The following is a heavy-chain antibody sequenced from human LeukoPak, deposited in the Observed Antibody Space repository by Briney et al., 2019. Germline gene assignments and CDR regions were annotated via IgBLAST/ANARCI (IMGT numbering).Heavy chain of an antibody. Sequence: PGGSLRLSCAASAFIFSNYNMNWVRQAPGKGLEWVSYISSSGSTIYYADSVKGRFTISRDNAKNSLYMQMNSLRAEDTAVYYCARDYYDSSGYYYLDYWGQGTLVTVSS. CDR1: AFIFSNYN. V-gene: IGHV3-48*04. CDR3: ARDYYDSSGYYYLDY. J-gene: IGHJ4*02. D-gene: IGHD3-22*01. CDR2: ISSSGSTI.